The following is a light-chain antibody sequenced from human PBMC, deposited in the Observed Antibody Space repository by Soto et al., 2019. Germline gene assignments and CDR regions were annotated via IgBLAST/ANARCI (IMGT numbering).Light chain of an antibody. Sequence: EIVMTQSPATLSVSPGERATLSCRASQSVSSNLAWYQQKPGQAPRLLIYGASTRATGIPARFSGSGSGTEFTLTISSPQSEDFAVYYCQQYNNWPALTFGGGTKVDIK. CDR2: GAS. J-gene: IGKJ4*01. CDR1: QSVSSN. V-gene: IGKV3-15*01. CDR3: QQYNNWPALT.